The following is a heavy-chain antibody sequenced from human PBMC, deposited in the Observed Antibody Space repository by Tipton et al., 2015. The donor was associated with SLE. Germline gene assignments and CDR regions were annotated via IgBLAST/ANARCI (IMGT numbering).Heavy chain of an antibody. D-gene: IGHD1-26*01. Sequence: TLSLTCTVSGGSISSYYWSWIRQPAGKGLEWIGRIYTSGSTNYNPSLKSRVTISVDTSKNQFSLKLSSVTAADTAVYYCARAREEGGYYGMDVWGQGTTVTVSS. J-gene: IGHJ6*02. V-gene: IGHV4-4*07. CDR3: ARAREEGGYYGMDV. CDR1: GGSISSYY. CDR2: IYTSGST.